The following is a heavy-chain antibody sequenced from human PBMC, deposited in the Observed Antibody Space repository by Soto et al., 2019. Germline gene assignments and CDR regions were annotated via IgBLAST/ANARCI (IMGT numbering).Heavy chain of an antibody. CDR3: AAPEPYYDFWSGYRGPYYYGMDV. V-gene: IGHV1-3*01. CDR1: GYTFTNYA. CDR2: INAGNGNT. J-gene: IGHJ6*02. Sequence: ASVKVSCKASGYTFTNYAMHWVRQAPGQRLEWMGWINAGNGNTKYSQQFQGRVTITRDMSTSTAYMELSSLRSEDTAVYYCAAPEPYYDFWSGYRGPYYYGMDVWGQGTTVTVSS. D-gene: IGHD3-3*01.